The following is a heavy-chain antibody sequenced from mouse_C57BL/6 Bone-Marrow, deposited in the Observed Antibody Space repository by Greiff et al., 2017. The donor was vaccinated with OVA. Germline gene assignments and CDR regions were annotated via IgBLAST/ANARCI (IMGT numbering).Heavy chain of an antibody. CDR1: GYTFTSYW. J-gene: IGHJ1*03. Sequence: QVQLKQPGAELVKPGASVKLSCKASGYTFTSYWMHWVKQRPGRGLEWIGRIDPNSGGTKYNEKFKSKATLTVDKPSSTAYMQLSSLTSEDSAVYYCARDYYTWGYFDVWGTGTTVTVSS. D-gene: IGHD1-1*01. V-gene: IGHV1-72*01. CDR2: IDPNSGGT. CDR3: ARDYYTWGYFDV.